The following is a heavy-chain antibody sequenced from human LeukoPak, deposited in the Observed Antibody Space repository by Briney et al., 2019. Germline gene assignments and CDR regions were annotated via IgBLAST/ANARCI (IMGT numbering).Heavy chain of an antibody. J-gene: IGHJ4*02. CDR1: GGSISSSSYY. CDR2: IYHSGGT. D-gene: IGHD5-12*01. V-gene: IGHV4-39*07. CDR3: ARVTTSGYYYFDP. Sequence: SETLSLTCTVSGGSISSSSYYWGWIRQPPGKGLEWIGSIYHSGGTYYNPSLKSRVTISVDTSKNQFSLKSNSVTAADTAVYYCARVTTSGYYYFDPWGQGTLVTVSS.